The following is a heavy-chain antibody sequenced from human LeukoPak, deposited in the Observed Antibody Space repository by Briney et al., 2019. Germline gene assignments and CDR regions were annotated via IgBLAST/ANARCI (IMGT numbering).Heavy chain of an antibody. J-gene: IGHJ4*02. CDR2: VSNSGNT. V-gene: IGHV4-59*08. CDR1: GGSIRNYY. D-gene: IGHD3-22*01. Sequence: SETLSLTCSVSGGSIRNYYWTWIRQPPGKGLEWIGHVSNSGNTKYNPSLKSRVTISIDTSKKHFSLNLSSMSAADTAVYYCASRAFYDSSGLDFWGQGILVTVSS. CDR3: ASRAFYDSSGLDF.